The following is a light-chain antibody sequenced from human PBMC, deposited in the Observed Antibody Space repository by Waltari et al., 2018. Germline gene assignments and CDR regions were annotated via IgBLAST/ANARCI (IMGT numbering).Light chain of an antibody. CDR2: GAS. Sequence: EILLTQSPGTLSLSPGERATLSCRASQSVTRALAWYQQKPGQAPSLLIYGASNRATGIPDRFSGSGSGTDFRLTISRLEPEDFAVYYCQHYVRLPATFGQGTKVEIK. V-gene: IGKV3-20*01. CDR3: QHYVRLPAT. CDR1: QSVTRAL. J-gene: IGKJ1*01.